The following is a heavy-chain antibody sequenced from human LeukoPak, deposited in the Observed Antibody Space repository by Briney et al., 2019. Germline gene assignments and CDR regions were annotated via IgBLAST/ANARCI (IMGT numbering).Heavy chain of an antibody. J-gene: IGHJ6*03. D-gene: IGHD5-12*01. CDR1: GFTFSSYA. CDR2: ISPSGGVT. V-gene: IGHV3-23*01. Sequence: PGGSLRLSCATSGFTFSSYAMSWVRQAPGKGLEWVSTISPSGGVTFYSDSVRGRFTISRDYSKDTLFLQMNNLRAEDTAVYYCARDPYSGHYGNDYYYYMDVWGKGTTVTISS. CDR3: ARDPYSGHYGNDYYYYMDV.